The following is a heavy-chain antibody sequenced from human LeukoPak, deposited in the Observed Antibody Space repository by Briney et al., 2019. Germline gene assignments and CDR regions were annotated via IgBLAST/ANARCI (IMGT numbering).Heavy chain of an antibody. CDR1: GYTFTSYA. CDR3: ARDEWLGEYYYYYYGMDV. J-gene: IGHJ6*02. Sequence: ASVKVSCKASGYTFTSYAMHWVRQAPGQRLEWMGWINAGNGNTKYSQKFQGRVTTTRDTSASTAYMELSSLRSEDTAVYYCARDEWLGEYYYYYYGMDVWGQGTTVTVSS. V-gene: IGHV1-3*01. CDR2: INAGNGNT. D-gene: IGHD6-19*01.